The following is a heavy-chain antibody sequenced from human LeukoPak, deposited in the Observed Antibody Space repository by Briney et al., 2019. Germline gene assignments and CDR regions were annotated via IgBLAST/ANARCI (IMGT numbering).Heavy chain of an antibody. CDR2: ISYDGSNK. J-gene: IGHJ6*04. V-gene: IGHV3-30*18. CDR1: XXTFSKXG. Sequence: XXTFSKXGRHWVRQAPGKGLEWVALISYDGSNKYYADSVKGRFTISGENSKNTLYLQMNSLTTDDTAVYYCAKWSEGGIHVWGKGTTLTVSS. CDR3: AKWSEGGIHV.